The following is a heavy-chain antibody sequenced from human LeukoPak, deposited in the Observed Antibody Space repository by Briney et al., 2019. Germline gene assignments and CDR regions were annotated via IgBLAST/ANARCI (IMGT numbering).Heavy chain of an antibody. V-gene: IGHV3-23*01. CDR2: ISGSGGST. J-gene: IGHJ3*02. D-gene: IGHD1-26*01. Sequence: WIRQAPGKGLEWVSAISGSGGSTYYADSVKGRFTISRDNSKNTLSLQMDSLRAEDTAVYYCAKPLISGSYYGAFDIWGQGTMVTVSS. CDR3: AKPLISGSYYGAFDI.